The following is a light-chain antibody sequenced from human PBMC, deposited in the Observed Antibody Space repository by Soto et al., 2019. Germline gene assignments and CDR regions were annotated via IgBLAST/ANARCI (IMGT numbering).Light chain of an antibody. Sequence: EIVMTQSPATMSVSPGGRATLSCRASQSISDTLAWYQQKNGQAPRILIHGASTRDTGFPARFSGSGSGTDFTLSISRLQSEDFSVYYCQQYNNWPWTFGQGTQVDIK. CDR2: GAS. CDR3: QQYNNWPWT. CDR1: QSISDT. V-gene: IGKV3-15*01. J-gene: IGKJ1*01.